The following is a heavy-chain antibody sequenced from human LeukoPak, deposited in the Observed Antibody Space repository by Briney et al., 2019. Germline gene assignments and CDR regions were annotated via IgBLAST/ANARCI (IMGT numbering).Heavy chain of an antibody. CDR1: GLTVSSNY. CDR2: IYSGGST. J-gene: IGHJ4*02. V-gene: IGHV3-53*01. Sequence: GSLRLSCAASGLTVSSNYMSWVRQAPGKGLEWVSVIYSGGSTYYADSVKGRFTISRDNSKNTLYLQMNSLRAEDTAVYYCARGDDYGDYKFDYWGQGTLVTVSS. D-gene: IGHD4-17*01. CDR3: ARGDDYGDYKFDY.